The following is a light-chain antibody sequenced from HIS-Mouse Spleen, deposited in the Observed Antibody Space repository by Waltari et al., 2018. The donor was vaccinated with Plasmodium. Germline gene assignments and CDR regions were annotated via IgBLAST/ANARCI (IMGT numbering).Light chain of an antibody. CDR1: SSDVGSYNL. J-gene: IGLJ3*02. CDR3: CSYAGSSTNWV. Sequence: QSALTQPASVSGSPGQSITISCTGTSSDVGSYNLVSWYQQHPGKAPKLMIYEGSNRASGVSNRCAGSKSGNTASLTISGLQAEDEADYYCCSYAGSSTNWVFGGGTKLTVL. V-gene: IGLV2-23*01. CDR2: EGS.